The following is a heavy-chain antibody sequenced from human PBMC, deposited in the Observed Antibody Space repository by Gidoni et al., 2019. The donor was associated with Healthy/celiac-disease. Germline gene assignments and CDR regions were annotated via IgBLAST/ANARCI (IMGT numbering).Heavy chain of an antibody. J-gene: IGHJ4*02. CDR1: GFTFSSYG. Sequence: QVQLVESGGGVVQPGRSLRLSCAASGFTFSSYGMHWVRQAPGKGLGWVAVISYDGSNKYYADSVKGLFTISRDNSKNTLYLQMNSLRAEDTAVYYCAKGRDDSSGYYGYWGQGTLVTVSS. CDR2: ISYDGSNK. D-gene: IGHD3-22*01. V-gene: IGHV3-30*18. CDR3: AKGRDDSSGYYGY.